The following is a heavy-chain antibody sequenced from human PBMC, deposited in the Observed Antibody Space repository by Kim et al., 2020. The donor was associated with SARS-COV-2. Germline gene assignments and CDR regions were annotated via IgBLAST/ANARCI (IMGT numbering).Heavy chain of an antibody. CDR1: GYPFDRYN. D-gene: IGHD1-1*01. CDR3: ARGNLCASSASPLADV. CDR2: VNAGTGST. Sequence: ASVKVSCKASGYPFDRYNMHWVRQAPGQRPEWMGWVNAGTGSTKYSQKFQGRVTITRDTSATTAYMELSGLKYEDTAVYYCARGNLCASSASPLADVWGHGTPVIVSS. V-gene: IGHV1-3*01. J-gene: IGHJ6*02.